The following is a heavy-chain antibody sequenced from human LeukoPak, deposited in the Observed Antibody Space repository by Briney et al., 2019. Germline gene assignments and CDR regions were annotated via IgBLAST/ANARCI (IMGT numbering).Heavy chain of an antibody. V-gene: IGHV4-30-4*08. D-gene: IGHD3-3*01. Sequence: SETLSLTCTVSGGSISSGDYYWSWIRQPPGKGLEWIGYIYYSGSTYYNPSLKGRFTISVDTSKNQFSLKLSSVTAADTAVYYCAREGYDFWSGYPNWFGPWGQGTLVTVSS. CDR1: GGSISSGDYY. CDR2: IYYSGST. CDR3: AREGYDFWSGYPNWFGP. J-gene: IGHJ5*02.